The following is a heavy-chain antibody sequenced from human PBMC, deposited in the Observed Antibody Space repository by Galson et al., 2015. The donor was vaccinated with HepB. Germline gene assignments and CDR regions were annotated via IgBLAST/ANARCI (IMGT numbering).Heavy chain of an antibody. Sequence: SLRLSCAASGFTFGSYGIHWVRQAPGKGLEWVAVISYDGSNKYYADSVKGRFTISRDNSKNTLYLQMNSLRAEDTAVYYCAKGVVITYWGQGTLVTVSS. CDR3: AKGVVITY. J-gene: IGHJ4*02. CDR1: GFTFGSYG. CDR2: ISYDGSNK. D-gene: IGHD3-22*01. V-gene: IGHV3-30*18.